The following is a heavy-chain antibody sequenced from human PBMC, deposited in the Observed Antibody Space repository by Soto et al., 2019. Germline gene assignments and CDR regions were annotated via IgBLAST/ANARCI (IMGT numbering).Heavy chain of an antibody. CDR2: INPSGGST. CDR1: GYTFTSYY. J-gene: IGHJ3*02. D-gene: IGHD4-4*01. Sequence: ASVKVSCKASGYTFTSYYMHWVRQAPGQGLEWMGIINPSGGSTSYAQKFQGRVTMTRDTSTSTVYMELSSLRSEDTAVYYCARDPSVTTFWSGAFDIWGQGTMVTVSS. V-gene: IGHV1-46*01. CDR3: ARDPSVTTFWSGAFDI.